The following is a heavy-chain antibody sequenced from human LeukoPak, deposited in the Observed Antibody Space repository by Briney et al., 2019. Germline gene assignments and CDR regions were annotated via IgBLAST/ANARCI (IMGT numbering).Heavy chain of an antibody. V-gene: IGHV3-7*01. Sequence: GGSLRLSCGASGFTFSSYWMSWVRQVPGKGLEWVANIKKDGSEKYYVDSVKGRFTISRDNAKNSLYLQMNGLRAEDTAAYYCATYYYGSGTAFESWGQGTLVTVSS. CDR2: IKKDGSEK. CDR3: ATYYYGSGTAFES. J-gene: IGHJ4*02. CDR1: GFTFSSYW. D-gene: IGHD3-10*01.